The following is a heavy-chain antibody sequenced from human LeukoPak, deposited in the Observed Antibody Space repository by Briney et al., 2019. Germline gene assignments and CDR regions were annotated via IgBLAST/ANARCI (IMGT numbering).Heavy chain of an antibody. Sequence: GGSLRLSCAASGFTFSSYGMHWVRQAPGKGLEWVAVIWNDGTNKYYADSVKGRFTISRDNFKNTLSLQMNSLKAEDTAVYYCARDYCSSTSCLFDYWGQGTLVTVSS. J-gene: IGHJ4*02. CDR3: ARDYCSSTSCLFDY. D-gene: IGHD2-2*01. CDR2: IWNDGTNK. CDR1: GFTFSSYG. V-gene: IGHV3-33*01.